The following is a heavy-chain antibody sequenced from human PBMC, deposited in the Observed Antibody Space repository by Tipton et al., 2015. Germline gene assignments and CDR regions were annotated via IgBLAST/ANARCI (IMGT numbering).Heavy chain of an antibody. D-gene: IGHD6-19*01. CDR2: IYYSGDT. J-gene: IGHJ4*02. V-gene: IGHV4-39*01. CDR1: GGSISSGGYY. Sequence: TLSLTCTVSGGSISSGGYYWSWIRQHPGKGLEWIGYIYYSGDTYYNPSLKSRVTISEDTSKNQFSLKLNSVTAADAAMYYCASRDWLLHHFDYWGQGTLVTVSS. CDR3: ASRDWLLHHFDY.